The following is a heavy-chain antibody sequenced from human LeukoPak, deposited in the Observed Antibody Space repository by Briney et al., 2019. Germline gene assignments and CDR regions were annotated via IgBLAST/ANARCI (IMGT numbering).Heavy chain of an antibody. CDR3: ARRGIAAAGRWFDP. D-gene: IGHD6-13*01. CDR2: ISADNGKT. CDR1: GYNFPRYG. Sequence: ASVKVSCKASGYNFPRYGISWVRQAPGQGLEWMGWISADNGKTNYAQKVQGRVTMTADTSTSTSYMELRSLRSDDTAVYYCARRGIAAAGRWFDPWGQGTLVTVSS. V-gene: IGHV1-18*01. J-gene: IGHJ5*02.